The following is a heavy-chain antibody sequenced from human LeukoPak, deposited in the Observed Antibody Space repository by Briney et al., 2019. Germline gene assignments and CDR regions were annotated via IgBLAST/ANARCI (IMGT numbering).Heavy chain of an antibody. J-gene: IGHJ3*02. D-gene: IGHD2-15*01. CDR3: ARARYCSGGSCPPFDALDI. V-gene: IGHV1-2*04. CDR1: GYTFTGYY. CDR2: INPNSGGT. Sequence: ASVKVSCKASGYTFTGYYMHWVRQAPGQGLEWMGWINPNSGGTNYAQKFQGWATMTRDTSISTAYMELSRLRSDDTAVYYCARARYCSGGSCPPFDALDIWGQGTMVTVSS.